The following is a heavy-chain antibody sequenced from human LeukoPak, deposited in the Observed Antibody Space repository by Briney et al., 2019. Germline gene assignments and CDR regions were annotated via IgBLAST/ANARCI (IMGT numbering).Heavy chain of an antibody. J-gene: IGHJ4*02. CDR2: NYHSGST. D-gene: IGHD1-26*01. CDR1: GGSISRGGYS. Sequence: PSQTLSLTCALSGGSISRGGYSWSWIRQPPGKGLEWIGYNYHSGSTYYNPSLKSRVTIPGDRSKDPFSLKLSSVTAADTAVYYCARGAKWEPFDYWGQGTLVTVSS. V-gene: IGHV4-30-2*01. CDR3: ARGAKWEPFDY.